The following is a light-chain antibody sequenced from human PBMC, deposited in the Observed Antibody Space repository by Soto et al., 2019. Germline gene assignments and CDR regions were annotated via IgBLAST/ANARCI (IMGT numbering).Light chain of an antibody. CDR1: QGVNIF. Sequence: DIQMTQSPPSVSASVGDRVTITCRASQGVNIFLGWYQQKPGNAPKLLISSASILQTGVPSRCSGSGSGTDFSLTISSLQPEDFATYFCQQVNNFPWTFGQGTKVDVK. CDR3: QQVNNFPWT. J-gene: IGKJ1*01. CDR2: SAS. V-gene: IGKV1-12*01.